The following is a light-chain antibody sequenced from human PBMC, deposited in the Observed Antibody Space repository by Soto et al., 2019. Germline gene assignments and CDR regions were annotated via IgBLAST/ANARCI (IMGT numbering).Light chain of an antibody. CDR2: AAS. V-gene: IGKV1-39*01. Sequence: DIQMTQSPSSLSASVGDRVTITCRARQSIDTYLNWYQQKPGTAPKLLIYAASTLEGGATSRFSGSGSGTDFTLTITSLQVEDFATYSCQQSSRAPRTFGQGTKLEI. J-gene: IGKJ2*01. CDR3: QQSSRAPRT. CDR1: QSIDTY.